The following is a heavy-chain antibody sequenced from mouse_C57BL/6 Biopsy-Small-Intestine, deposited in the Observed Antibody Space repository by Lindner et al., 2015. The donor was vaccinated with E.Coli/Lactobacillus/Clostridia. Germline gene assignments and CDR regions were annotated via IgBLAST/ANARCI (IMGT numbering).Heavy chain of an antibody. V-gene: IGHV1-54*01. D-gene: IGHD2-4*01. CDR3: VKDDYDYYFDV. J-gene: IGHJ1*03. CDR2: VNPGSGGS. CDR1: GYAFTNYL. Sequence: VQLQESGAELVRPGTSVKVSCKASGYAFTNYLIEWVKQRPGQGLEWIGVVNPGSGGSNYNEKFKGKATLTADKSSNTAYMQLSSLTSEDSAVYFCVKDDYDYYFDVWGTGTTVTVSS.